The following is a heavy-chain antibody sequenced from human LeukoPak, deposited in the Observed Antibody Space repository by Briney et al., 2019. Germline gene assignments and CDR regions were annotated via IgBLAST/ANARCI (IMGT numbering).Heavy chain of an antibody. CDR1: GGTFSSYA. CDR3: AFFDIVVGGAMNRMLFDI. Sequence: ASVKVSCKASGGTFSSYAISWVRQAPGQGLEWMGGIIPIFGTANYAQKFQGRVTITADKSTSTAYMELSSLRSEDTAVYYCAFFDIVVGGAMNRMLFDIRGQGTMVTVSS. CDR2: IIPIFGTA. J-gene: IGHJ3*02. V-gene: IGHV1-69*06. D-gene: IGHD2-15*01.